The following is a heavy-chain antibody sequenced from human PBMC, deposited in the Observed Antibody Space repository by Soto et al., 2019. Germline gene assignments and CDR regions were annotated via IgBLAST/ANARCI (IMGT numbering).Heavy chain of an antibody. D-gene: IGHD2-21*02. CDR2: IIPIFGTA. V-gene: IGHV1-69*01. CDR3: ARGVDYCGGDCYSYYFDY. J-gene: IGHJ4*02. Sequence: QVQLVQSGAEVKKPGSSVKVSCKASGGTFSSYAISWVRQAPGQGLEWMGGIIPIFGTANYAQKFQGRVTITADESTSTAYMELSSLRSEDTAAYYCARGVDYCGGDCYSYYFDYWGQGTLVTVSS. CDR1: GGTFSSYA.